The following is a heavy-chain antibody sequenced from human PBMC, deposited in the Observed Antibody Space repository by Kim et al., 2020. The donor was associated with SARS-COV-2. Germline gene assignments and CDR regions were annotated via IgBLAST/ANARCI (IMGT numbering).Heavy chain of an antibody. D-gene: IGHD1-26*01. CDR3: VRERGYSWKNYYYYYMDV. CDR2: IKSKAYGGTT. CDR1: GFTFGDYA. V-gene: IGHV3-49*04. Sequence: GGSLRLSCTASGFTFGDYAMSWVRQAPGKVLQWLGFIKSKAYGGTTQYDASVKGRFTMSRDDSKGIVSLQMNSLEFEDTAVYYCVRERGYSWKNYYYYYMDVWGKGTTVTVSS. J-gene: IGHJ6*03.